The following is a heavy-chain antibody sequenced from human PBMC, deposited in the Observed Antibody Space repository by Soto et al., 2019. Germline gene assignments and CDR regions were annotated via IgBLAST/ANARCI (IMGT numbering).Heavy chain of an antibody. D-gene: IGHD5-12*01. CDR1: GYTFISYG. J-gene: IGHJ3*02. CDR2: ISPYNGNT. Sequence: HVQLVQSGAEVKKPGASLKVSCKASGYTFISYGVSWVRQAPGQGLEWLGWISPYNGNTNYEQKFQGRITMTTDTSTSTVYMDLRSLRTDDTAVYYCARDQPKWLTEAFDIWGQGTMVVVSS. CDR3: ARDQPKWLTEAFDI. V-gene: IGHV1-18*01.